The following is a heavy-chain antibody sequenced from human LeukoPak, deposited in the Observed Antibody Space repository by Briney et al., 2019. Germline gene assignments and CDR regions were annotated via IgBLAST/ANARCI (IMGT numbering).Heavy chain of an antibody. D-gene: IGHD6-13*01. CDR3: AKDPRRYSRTGGYFDY. V-gene: IGHV3-30*18. J-gene: IGHJ4*02. CDR2: ISYDGSDK. Sequence: GGSLRLSCVASGFTITSYNMNWVRQAPGKGLEWVAVISYDGSDKYYADSVKGRFTISRDNSKNTLYLQMNSLRAEDTAVYYCAKDPRRYSRTGGYFDYWGQGTLVTVSS. CDR1: GFTITSYN.